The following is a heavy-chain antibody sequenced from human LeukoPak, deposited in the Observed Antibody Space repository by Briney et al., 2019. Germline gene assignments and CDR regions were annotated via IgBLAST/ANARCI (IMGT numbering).Heavy chain of an antibody. CDR1: GYTFTSYG. J-gene: IGHJ6*02. CDR2: IIPIFGTA. Sequence: SVKVSCKASGYTFTSYGISWVRQAPGQGLEWMGGIIPIFGTANYAQKFQGRVTITADESTSTAYMELSSLRSEDTAVYYCARDLPRIAARPGYYYYGMDVWGQGTTVTVSS. V-gene: IGHV1-69*13. CDR3: ARDLPRIAARPGYYYYGMDV. D-gene: IGHD6-6*01.